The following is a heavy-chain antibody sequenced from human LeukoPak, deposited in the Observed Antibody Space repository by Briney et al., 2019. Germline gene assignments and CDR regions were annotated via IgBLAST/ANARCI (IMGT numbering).Heavy chain of an antibody. Sequence: SETLSLTCAVYGGSFSGYYWSWIRQPPGKGLEWIGEINHSGSTNYNPSLKSRVTISVDTSKNQFSLKLSSVTAADTAVYYCARAPYYDSNGYYIYYFDYWGQGTLVTVSS. V-gene: IGHV4-34*01. CDR1: GGSFSGYY. D-gene: IGHD3-22*01. CDR2: INHSGST. J-gene: IGHJ4*02. CDR3: ARAPYYDSNGYYIYYFDY.